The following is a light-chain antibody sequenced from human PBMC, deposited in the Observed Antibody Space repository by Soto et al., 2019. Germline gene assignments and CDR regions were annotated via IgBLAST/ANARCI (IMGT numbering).Light chain of an antibody. V-gene: IGKV3-20*01. CDR2: DAS. CDR1: QSVSNNY. J-gene: IGKJ5*01. Sequence: IVLTQSPGTLSLSPGERATLSCRASQSVSNNYLAWYQQKPGQAPRPLIYDASTRATGIPDRFSGSGSGTDFTLTISRLDPEDFAVYYCQQYGNSPVTFGQGTRLEIK. CDR3: QQYGNSPVT.